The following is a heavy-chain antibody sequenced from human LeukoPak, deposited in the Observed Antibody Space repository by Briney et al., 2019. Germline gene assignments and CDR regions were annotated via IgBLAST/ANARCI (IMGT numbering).Heavy chain of an antibody. CDR3: AKDRGY. Sequence: GGSLRLSCAASGFTFSLFPMIWVRQAPGKGLEWVSAISGSGDTTYSADSVKGRFSISRDNSNNTLYLQMNSLRTEDTAVYYCAKDRGYWGQGILVTVSS. J-gene: IGHJ4*02. CDR1: GFTFSLFP. V-gene: IGHV3-23*01. CDR2: ISGSGDTT.